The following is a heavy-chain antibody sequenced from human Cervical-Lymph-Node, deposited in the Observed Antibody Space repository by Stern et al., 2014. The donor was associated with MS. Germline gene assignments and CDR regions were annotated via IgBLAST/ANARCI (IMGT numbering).Heavy chain of an antibody. Sequence: VQLVESGGGLIQPGGSLRLSCAASGFTVSSNYMSWVRQSPGTGLQWVSLIYTDGSPYYADSVYGRFTISSDHSQNPLYLHMNSLGAEDTALYYCARAIFGVVTPTMAPDAFDIWGQGTMVTVSS. D-gene: IGHD3-3*01. CDR1: GFTVSSNY. J-gene: IGHJ3*02. CDR2: IYTDGSP. CDR3: ARAIFGVVTPTMAPDAFDI. V-gene: IGHV3-53*01.